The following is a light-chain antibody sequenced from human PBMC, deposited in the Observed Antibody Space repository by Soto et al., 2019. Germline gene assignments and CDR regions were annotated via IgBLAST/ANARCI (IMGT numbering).Light chain of an antibody. CDR1: QSVRSSY. CDR3: QQYCSSPPIT. V-gene: IGKV3-20*01. CDR2: AAS. J-gene: IGKJ5*01. Sequence: ETVLTQSPGTLSLSPGERATLSCRASQSVRSSYLAWYQLKPGQAPRLLIYAASSRATGIPDRFSGSGSGTDFTLTISRLEPEDFAVYYCQQYCSSPPITFGQGTRLEIK.